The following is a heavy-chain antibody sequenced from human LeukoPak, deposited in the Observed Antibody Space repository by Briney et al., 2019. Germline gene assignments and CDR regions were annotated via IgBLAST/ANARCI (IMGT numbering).Heavy chain of an antibody. CDR3: ARGVTIFGVVIDY. D-gene: IGHD3-3*01. CDR1: GLTLTDNY. J-gene: IGHJ4*02. V-gene: IGHV3-7*01. Sequence: GGSLRLSCAASGLTLTDNYMSWVRQAPGKGLEWVANIKQDGSEKYYVDSVKGRFTISRDNAKNSLYLQMNSLRAEDTAVYYCARGVTIFGVVIDYWGQGTLVTVSS. CDR2: IKQDGSEK.